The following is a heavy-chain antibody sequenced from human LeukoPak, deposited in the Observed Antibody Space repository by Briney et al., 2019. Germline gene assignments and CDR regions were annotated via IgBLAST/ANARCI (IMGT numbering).Heavy chain of an antibody. Sequence: GGSLRLSCSASAFTFSRYWMTWVRQAPGKGLEWVANIKEDGSAKYYVDSMKGRFTISRDNAKNSLYLQINSLRAEDTAVYYCARDSPGYGGYSYWGQGTLVTVSS. V-gene: IGHV3-7*04. CDR1: AFTFSRYW. J-gene: IGHJ4*02. CDR2: IKEDGSAK. D-gene: IGHD5-12*01. CDR3: ARDSPGYGGYSY.